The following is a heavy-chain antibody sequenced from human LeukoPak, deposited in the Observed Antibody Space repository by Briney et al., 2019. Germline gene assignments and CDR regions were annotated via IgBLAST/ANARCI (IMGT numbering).Heavy chain of an antibody. J-gene: IGHJ4*02. CDR3: ARDNVGRCTGGDCFAFYFDY. Sequence: PGRSLRLSCAASGFIFSSHALHWVRQAPGKGLEWVGVIAYDGSKKYYADTVRGRFTISRDNSKNTPSLEMNSLTAEDTALYYCARDNVGRCTGGDCFAFYFDYWGQGALVTVSS. CDR2: IAYDGSKK. D-gene: IGHD2-21*02. V-gene: IGHV3-30*03. CDR1: GFIFSSHA.